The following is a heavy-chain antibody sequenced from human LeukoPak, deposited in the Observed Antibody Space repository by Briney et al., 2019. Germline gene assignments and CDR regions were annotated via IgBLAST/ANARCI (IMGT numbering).Heavy chain of an antibody. D-gene: IGHD3-22*01. V-gene: IGHV4-59*08. CDR1: GGSISGYY. CDR3: ARHYYDRSDSYSFDY. J-gene: IGHJ4*02. CDR2: IFSSGST. Sequence: KPSETLSLTCTVSGGSISGYYWSWIRQPPGKALEWIGYIFSSGSTNYNPSLKSRVTISEDTSVNQFSLKLSSVTAADTAVYYCARHYYDRSDSYSFDYWGQGTLVTVSS.